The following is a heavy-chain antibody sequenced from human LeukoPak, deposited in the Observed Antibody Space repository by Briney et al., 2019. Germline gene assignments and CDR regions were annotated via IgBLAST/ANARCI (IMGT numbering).Heavy chain of an antibody. CDR2: IYSGGSR. CDR3: AISSNWYNWHFDL. J-gene: IGHJ2*01. V-gene: IGHV3-53*01. Sequence: GGSLRLSCAASGFTVSSSYMTWVRQAPGKGLEWVSVIYSGGSRYHADSVKGRFTISRDNSKNTLYLQMNSLRAEDTAVYYCAISSNWYNWHFDLWGRGTLVTVSS. D-gene: IGHD6-13*01. CDR1: GFTVSSSY.